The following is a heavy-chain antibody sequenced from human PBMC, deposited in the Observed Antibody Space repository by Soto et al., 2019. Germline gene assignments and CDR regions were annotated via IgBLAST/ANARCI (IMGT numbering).Heavy chain of an antibody. J-gene: IGHJ4*01. CDR1: GGSITSNSHY. CDR3: VISSIVPRLLMYPFDY. CDR2: ISYDGNT. Sequence: SETLSLTCIVSGGSITSNSHYWGWLRQAPGKGLESIGNISYDGNTYYNPSLKSRVTISLDTSQNQFSLRLTSVTAADTAVYYCVISSIVPRLLMYPFDYWGHVTLVTVS. V-gene: IGHV4-39*01. D-gene: IGHD2-8*01.